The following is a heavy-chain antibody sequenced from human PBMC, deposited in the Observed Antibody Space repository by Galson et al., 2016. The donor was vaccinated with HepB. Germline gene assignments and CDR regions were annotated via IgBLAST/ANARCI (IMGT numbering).Heavy chain of an antibody. Sequence: SVKVSCKASGGTFSSYPISWVRQAPGQGLEWMGGIIPIFDTANYTQKFQGRVTITADKSTSTVYMELRSLRSEDTAVYYCARDRVPYSDNSGYFVLAHWGRGTLVTVSS. CDR2: IIPIFDTA. CDR1: GGTFSSYP. V-gene: IGHV1-69*06. D-gene: IGHD3-22*01. CDR3: ARDRVPYSDNSGYFVLAH. J-gene: IGHJ4*02.